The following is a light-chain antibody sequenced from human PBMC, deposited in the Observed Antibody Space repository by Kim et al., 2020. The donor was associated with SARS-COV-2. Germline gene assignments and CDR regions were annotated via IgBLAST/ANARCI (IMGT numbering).Light chain of an antibody. CDR3: CSYAGSSTWV. CDR2: KVS. CDR1: SSDVGSYNL. Sequence: GQSITITCTGTSSDVGSYNLVSWYQQHPGKAPKLMIYKVSKRPSGVSNRFSGSKYGNTASLTISGLQAEDEADYYCCSYAGSSTWVFGGGTQLTVL. J-gene: IGLJ3*02. V-gene: IGLV2-23*02.